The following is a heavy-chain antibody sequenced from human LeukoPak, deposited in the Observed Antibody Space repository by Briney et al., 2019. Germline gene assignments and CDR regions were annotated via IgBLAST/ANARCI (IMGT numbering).Heavy chain of an antibody. CDR3: AKEPRYSNYAYYMDV. CDR1: GFTFSSYG. Sequence: GRSLRLSCAASGFTFSSYGMHWVRQAPGKGLEWVAVIWYDGSNKYYADSVKGRFTISRDNSKNTLYLQMNSLRAEDTAVYYCAKEPRYSNYAYYMDVWGKGTTVTVSS. V-gene: IGHV3-33*06. J-gene: IGHJ6*03. CDR2: IWYDGSNK. D-gene: IGHD4-11*01.